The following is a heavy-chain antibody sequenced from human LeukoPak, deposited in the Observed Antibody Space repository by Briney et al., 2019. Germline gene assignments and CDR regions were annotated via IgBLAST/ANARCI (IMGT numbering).Heavy chain of an antibody. D-gene: IGHD1-26*01. J-gene: IGHJ4*02. CDR3: AKGSRGNYDY. CDR1: GFTFNSYA. CDR2: IIDSGIST. Sequence: PGGSLRLSCAAPGFTFNSYAMTWVRQAPEKGLEWVSSIIDSGISTYYGDSVKGRFTISRDNSKNTLYLQMNSLRAEDTAIYYCAKGSRGNYDYWGQGTLVTVSS. V-gene: IGHV3-23*01.